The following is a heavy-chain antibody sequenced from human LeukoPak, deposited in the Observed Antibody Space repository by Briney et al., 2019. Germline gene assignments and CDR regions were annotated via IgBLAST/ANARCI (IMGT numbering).Heavy chain of an antibody. CDR1: GGSISSYY. CDR2: IYYSGST. D-gene: IGHD3-10*01. V-gene: IGHV4-59*12. J-gene: IGHJ4*02. CDR3: AREAITMVRGVIDY. Sequence: SETLSLTCTVSGGSISSYYWSWIRQPPGKGLEWIGYIYYSGSTNYNPSLKSRVTISVDTSKNQFSLKLSSVTAADTAVYYCAREAITMVRGVIDYWGQGTLVTVSS.